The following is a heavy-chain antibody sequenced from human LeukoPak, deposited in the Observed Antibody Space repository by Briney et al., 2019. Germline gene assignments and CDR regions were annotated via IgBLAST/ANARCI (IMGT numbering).Heavy chain of an antibody. CDR2: IYTSGST. J-gene: IGHJ4*02. Sequence: SETLSLTCTVSGGSISSGSYYWSWIRQPAGKGLEWIGRIYTSGSTNYNPSLKSRVTISVDTSKNQFSLKLSSVTAADTAVYYCARDDWNDGYFDYWGQGTLVTVSS. CDR3: ARDDWNDGYFDY. CDR1: GGSISSGSYY. V-gene: IGHV4-61*02. D-gene: IGHD1-1*01.